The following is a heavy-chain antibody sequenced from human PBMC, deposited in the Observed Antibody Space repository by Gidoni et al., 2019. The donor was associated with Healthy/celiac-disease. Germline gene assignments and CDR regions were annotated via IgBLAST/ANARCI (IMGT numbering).Heavy chain of an antibody. J-gene: IGHJ3*02. CDR2: IYYSGST. V-gene: IGHV4-59*01. CDR1: GGSISSYY. D-gene: IGHD2-21*02. Sequence: QVQLQESGPGLVKPSETLYLTCTVSGGSISSYYWSWIRQPPGKGLEWIGYIYYSGSTNYNPSLKSRVTISVDTSKNQFSLKLSSVTAADTAVYYCARDPYCGGDCARVGAFDIWGQGTMVTVSS. CDR3: ARDPYCGGDCARVGAFDI.